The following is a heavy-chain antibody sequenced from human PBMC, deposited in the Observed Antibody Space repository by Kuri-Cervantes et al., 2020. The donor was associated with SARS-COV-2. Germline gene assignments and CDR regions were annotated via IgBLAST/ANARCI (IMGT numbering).Heavy chain of an antibody. CDR3: ASSIVVVPAAIRSLDY. CDR2: IIPIFGTA. Sequence: SVKVSCKASGGTFSSYAISWVRQAPGQGLEWMGGIIPIFGTANYAQKFQGRVTITADESTSTAYMELSSLRSEDTAVYYCASSIVVVPAAIRSLDYWGQGTLVTVSS. CDR1: GGTFSSYA. J-gene: IGHJ4*02. V-gene: IGHV1-69*13. D-gene: IGHD2-2*02.